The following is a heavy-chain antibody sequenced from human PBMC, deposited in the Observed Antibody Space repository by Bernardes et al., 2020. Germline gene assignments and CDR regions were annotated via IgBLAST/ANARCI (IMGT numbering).Heavy chain of an antibody. D-gene: IGHD5-18*01. CDR1: GFTLSRYW. CDR2: INSDWRRT. Sequence: GYLSPSCAVSGFTLSRYWMHWVRPAPGKGLVWVSRINSDWRRTTYADSVKGRFTISRDNAKNPLYLQMNSLRAEDTAVYYCSRDHKYSYGFRVYFDYWGQGTLLTVSS. J-gene: IGHJ4*02. CDR3: SRDHKYSYGFRVYFDY. V-gene: IGHV3-74*01.